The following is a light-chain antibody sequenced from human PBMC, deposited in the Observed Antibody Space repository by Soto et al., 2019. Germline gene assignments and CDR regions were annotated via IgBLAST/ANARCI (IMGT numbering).Light chain of an antibody. Sequence: QSVLTPPPSVSGAPGQRVTISCTGSSSNIGAGSDVHWYQQLPGTAPKLLIYGNSNRPSGVPDRFSGSKSGTSASLAITGLQAEDEADYYFQSYDSSLSGWVFGVGTKLTVL. CDR3: QSYDSSLSGWV. J-gene: IGLJ3*02. CDR1: SSNIGAGSD. V-gene: IGLV1-40*01. CDR2: GNS.